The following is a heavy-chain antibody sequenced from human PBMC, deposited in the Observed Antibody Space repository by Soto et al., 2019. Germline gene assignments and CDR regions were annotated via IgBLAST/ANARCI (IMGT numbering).Heavy chain of an antibody. CDR1: GFTFSDYG. D-gene: IGHD3-10*01. V-gene: IGHV3-30*18. CDR2: ISYDGSDK. Sequence: PGGSLRLSCSASGFTFSDYGMHWVRQAPGKGLEWVSVISYDGSDKYYPDSLKGRFAISRDNFKNTLYLQMDSLRAEDSGLYYCAKDRMVRGIKSFDYWGQGNLVTVSS. CDR3: AKDRMVRGIKSFDY. J-gene: IGHJ4*02.